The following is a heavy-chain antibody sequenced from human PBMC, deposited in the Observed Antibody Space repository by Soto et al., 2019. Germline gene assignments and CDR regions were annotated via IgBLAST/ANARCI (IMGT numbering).Heavy chain of an antibody. Sequence: PGESLKISCKGSGYSFTSYWISWVRQMPGKGLEWMGRIDPSDSYTNYSPSFQGHVTISADKSISTAYLQWSSLKASDTAMYYCARQDRESYDILTGYYTHYGMDVWGQGTTVTVSS. D-gene: IGHD3-9*01. CDR1: GYSFTSYW. CDR3: ARQDRESYDILTGYYTHYGMDV. J-gene: IGHJ6*02. V-gene: IGHV5-10-1*01. CDR2: IDPSDSYT.